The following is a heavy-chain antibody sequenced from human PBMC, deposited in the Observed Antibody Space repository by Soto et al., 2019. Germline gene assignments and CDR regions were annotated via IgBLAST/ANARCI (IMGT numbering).Heavy chain of an antibody. CDR2: IYYSGSN. CDR3: ARRYGDASDI. Sequence: QVQLQESGTGLVKPSENLSLTCTVSGGSISSYYWSWIRQPPGKGLEWIGYIYYSGSNNYNPSLKSRVTIAADTSKNQFSLKLSSVTAADTAVYYCARRYGDASDIWGQGKMVTVSS. D-gene: IGHD1-20*01. V-gene: IGHV4-59*08. J-gene: IGHJ3*02. CDR1: GGSISSYY.